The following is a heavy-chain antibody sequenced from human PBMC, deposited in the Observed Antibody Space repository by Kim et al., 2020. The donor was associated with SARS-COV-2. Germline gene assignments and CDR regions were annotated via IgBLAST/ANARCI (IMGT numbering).Heavy chain of an antibody. V-gene: IGHV3-48*02. J-gene: IGHJ5*02. CDR2: ISSSSSTI. CDR1: GFTFSSYS. Sequence: GGSLRLSCAASGFTFSSYSMNWVRQAPGKGLEWVSYISSSSSTIYYADSVKGRFTISRDNAKNSLYLQMNSLRDEDTAVYYCARGPHRTMVRGVSFGPWGQGTLVTVSS. CDR3: ARGPHRTMVRGVSFGP. D-gene: IGHD3-10*01.